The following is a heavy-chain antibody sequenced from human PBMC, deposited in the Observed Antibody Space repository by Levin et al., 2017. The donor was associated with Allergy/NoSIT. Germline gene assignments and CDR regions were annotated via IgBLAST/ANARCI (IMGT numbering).Heavy chain of an antibody. CDR1: GFTFSRYW. CDR3: ARELGSCSGGSCYRGAFDI. J-gene: IGHJ3*02. CDR2: IKQDGSEK. V-gene: IGHV3-7*01. Sequence: LSLTCAASGFTFSRYWMTWVRQAPGKGLEWVANIKQDGSEKYYVDSVKGRFTISRDNAKNSLYLQMNSLRAEDTAVYYCARELGSCSGGSCYRGAFDIWGQGTMVTVSS. D-gene: IGHD2-15*01.